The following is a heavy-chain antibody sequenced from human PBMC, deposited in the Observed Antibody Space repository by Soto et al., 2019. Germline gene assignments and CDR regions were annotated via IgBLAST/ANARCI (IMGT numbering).Heavy chain of an antibody. D-gene: IGHD6-19*01. Sequence: QLQLQESGPGLVKPSETLSLTCTVSGGSISSRSHYWGWIRQPPGKGLEWIGSIYYSGSTYYTPSLKRRVTISVDTSKNQFSLKLSSVTAADTDVFYCVRVDKPWLDAVDYWGQGTLVTFSS. CDR2: IYYSGST. J-gene: IGHJ4*02. CDR3: VRVDKPWLDAVDY. CDR1: GGSISSRSHY. V-gene: IGHV4-39*01.